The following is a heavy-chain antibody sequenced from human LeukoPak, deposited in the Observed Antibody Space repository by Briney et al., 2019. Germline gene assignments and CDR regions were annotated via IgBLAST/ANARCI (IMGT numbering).Heavy chain of an antibody. CDR1: GDSISGFY. CDR3: ARECDTYFQH. Sequence: SETLSLTCTVSGDSISGFYWAWIRQPPGKGLEWIGYTYYSGSTDYNPSLKSRVTISVNTSKNQFSLRLNSVTAADTAVYYCARECDTYFQHWGQGTLVTVSS. D-gene: IGHD2-21*01. V-gene: IGHV4-59*01. CDR2: TYYSGST. J-gene: IGHJ1*01.